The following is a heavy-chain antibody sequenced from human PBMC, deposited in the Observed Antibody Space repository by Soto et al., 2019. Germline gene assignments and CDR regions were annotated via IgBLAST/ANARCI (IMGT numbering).Heavy chain of an antibody. CDR3: ARDKGRYCSGGSCLWYYGMGV. V-gene: IGHV1-2*02. CDR2: INPNSGGT. CDR1: GYTFTGYY. J-gene: IGHJ6*02. Sequence: GASVKVSCKASGYTFTGYYMHWVRQAPGQGLEWMGWINPNSGGTNYAQKFQGRVTMTRDTSISTAYMELSRLRSDDTAVYYCARDKGRYCSGGSCLWYYGMGVWGQGTTVTVSS. D-gene: IGHD2-15*01.